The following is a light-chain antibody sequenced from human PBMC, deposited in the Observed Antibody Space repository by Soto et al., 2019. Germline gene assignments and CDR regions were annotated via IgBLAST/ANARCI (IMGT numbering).Light chain of an antibody. CDR1: QSVTSNY. J-gene: IGKJ1*01. Sequence: EIVLTQSPGTLSLSPGERATLSCRASQSVTSNYLAWYQQKPGQAPRLLIYGASSTATGIPDTFSGSGSGTDFTLTISRLEPEDFAVYYCQQYGSSPWTFGQGTRVDIK. CDR3: QQYGSSPWT. V-gene: IGKV3-20*01. CDR2: GAS.